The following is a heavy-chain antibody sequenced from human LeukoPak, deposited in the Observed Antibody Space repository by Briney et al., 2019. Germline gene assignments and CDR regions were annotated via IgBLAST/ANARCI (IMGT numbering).Heavy chain of an antibody. CDR3: AKASRDSDAFDI. CDR1: RFTFTSYA. D-gene: IGHD2-2*01. J-gene: IGHJ3*02. Sequence: SGGSLRLSCAASRFTFTSYAMSWVRQAPGKGLDWVSTISGSGGSTYYADSVKGRFTISRDNSKNTLYLQMNSLRAEDTAVYYCAKASRDSDAFDIWGQGTMVTVSS. CDR2: ISGSGGST. V-gene: IGHV3-23*01.